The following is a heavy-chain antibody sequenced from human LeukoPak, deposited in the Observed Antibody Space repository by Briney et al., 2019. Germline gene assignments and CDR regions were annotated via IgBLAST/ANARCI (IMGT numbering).Heavy chain of an antibody. D-gene: IGHD3-22*01. CDR2: INHSGST. CDR1: GGSFSGYY. J-gene: IGHJ6*03. V-gene: IGHV4-34*01. CDR3: ARVGRYYDSSGYYYYYYYYMDV. Sequence: SVTLSLTCAVYGGSFSGYYWSWIRQPPGKGLEWIGEINHSGSTNYNPSLKSRVTISVDTSKNQFSLKLSSVTAADTAVYYCARVGRYYDSSGYYYYYYYYMDVWGKGTTVTVSS.